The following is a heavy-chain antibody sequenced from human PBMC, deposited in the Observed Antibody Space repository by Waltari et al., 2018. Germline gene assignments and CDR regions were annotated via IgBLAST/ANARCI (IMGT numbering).Heavy chain of an antibody. CDR3: ARLWDSNVGYLTRPMDV. CDR1: GNTFPGYY. D-gene: IGHD3-16*01. J-gene: IGHJ6*02. Sequence: QVQLVQSGSEVKKAGASVKVYCKASGNTFPGYYIYWVRQAPGQGLEWVGRINPYTGVTDYAQRFQDRVTVSRDTSISTAYMDMRRLRSDDTAVYFCARLWDSNVGYLTRPMDVWGQGTTVTVS. V-gene: IGHV1-2*06. CDR2: INPYTGVT.